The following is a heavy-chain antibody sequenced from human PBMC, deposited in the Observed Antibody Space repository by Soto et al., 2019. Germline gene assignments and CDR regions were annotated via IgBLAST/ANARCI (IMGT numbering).Heavy chain of an antibody. V-gene: IGHV3-74*01. J-gene: IGHJ4*02. D-gene: IGHD6-19*01. Sequence: PGGSLRLSCAASGFTFSTSWMHWVRQAAGKGLVWVSRINSDASTTNYADSVKGRFTISRGNAKNTLYLQMDSLTAEDTAVYYCARGPSGWFGYDYWGQGTLVTVSS. CDR1: GFTFSTSW. CDR3: ARGPSGWFGYDY. CDR2: INSDASTT.